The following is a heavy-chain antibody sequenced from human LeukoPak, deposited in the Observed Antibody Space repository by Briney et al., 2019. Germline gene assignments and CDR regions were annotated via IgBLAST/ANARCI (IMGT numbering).Heavy chain of an antibody. J-gene: IGHJ3*02. V-gene: IGHV3-66*01. CDR1: GFTVSSNY. D-gene: IGHD6-13*01. CDR2: IYSGGST. CDR3: ARSVSSWKDAFDI. Sequence: GGSLRLSCAASGFTVSSNYMSWVRQAPGKGLEWVSVIYSGGSTYYADSVKGRFTISRDNSKNTLHLQMNSLRAEDTAVYYCARSVSSWKDAFDIWGQGTMVTVSS.